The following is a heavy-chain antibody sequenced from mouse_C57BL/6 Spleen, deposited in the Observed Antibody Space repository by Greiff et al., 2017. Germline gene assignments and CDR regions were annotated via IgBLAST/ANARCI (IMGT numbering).Heavy chain of an antibody. CDR1: GYSFTSYY. Sequence: QVQLKESGPELVKPGASVKISCKASGYSFTSYYIHWVKQRPGQGLEWIGWIYPGSGNTKYNEKFKGKATLTADTSSSTAYMQLSSLTSEDSAVYYCARSLYDGYLDYWGQGTTLTVSS. CDR3: ARSLYDGYLDY. V-gene: IGHV1-66*01. J-gene: IGHJ2*01. CDR2: IYPGSGNT. D-gene: IGHD2-3*01.